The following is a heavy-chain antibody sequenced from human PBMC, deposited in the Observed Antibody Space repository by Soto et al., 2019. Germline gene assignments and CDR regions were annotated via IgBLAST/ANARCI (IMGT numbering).Heavy chain of an antibody. CDR1: GGTFSSYA. D-gene: IGHD4-4*01. V-gene: IGHV1-69*13. J-gene: IGHJ6*02. CDR3: ARLPTVAANYYYGMDV. CDR2: IIPIFGTA. Sequence: EASVKVSCKASGGTFSSYAISWVRQAPGQGLEWMGGIIPIFGTANYAQKFQGRVTITADESTSTAYMELSSLRSEDTAVYYCARLPTVAANYYYGMDVWGQGTTVTVSS.